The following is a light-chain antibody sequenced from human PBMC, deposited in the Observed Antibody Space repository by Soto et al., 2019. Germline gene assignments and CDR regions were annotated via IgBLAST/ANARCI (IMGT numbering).Light chain of an antibody. CDR2: TNN. CDR1: KSNIGSNT. CDR3: AAWDDSLNGYV. J-gene: IGLJ1*01. V-gene: IGLV1-44*01. Sequence: QSVLTQPPSASGPPGQRVTISCSGSKSNIGSNTVNWYRQLPGTAPKLLMYTNNQRPSGVPDRFSGSKSGTSASLAISGLQSEDEADYYCAAWDDSLNGYVFGTGTKVTVL.